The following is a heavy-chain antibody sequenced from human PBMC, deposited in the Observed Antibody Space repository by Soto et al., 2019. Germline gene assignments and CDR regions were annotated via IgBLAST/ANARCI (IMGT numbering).Heavy chain of an antibody. J-gene: IGHJ4*01. CDR2: IKQDGSEK. D-gene: IGHD6-19*01. CDR1: GFTFSSYW. CDR3: ARVAYGNGWIFDY. Sequence: EVHLVESGGGLVQPGGSLRLSCAASGFTFSSYWMSWVRQASGKGLEWVANIKQDGSEKYYVDSVKGRFTLSRDNAKNSLQLQMSSLRDEDTAIYFCARVAYGNGWIFDYWGQGTLVTVSS. V-gene: IGHV3-7*01.